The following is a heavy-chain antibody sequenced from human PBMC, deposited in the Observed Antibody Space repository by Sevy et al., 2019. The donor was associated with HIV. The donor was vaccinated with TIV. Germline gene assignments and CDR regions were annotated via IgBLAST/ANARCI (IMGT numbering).Heavy chain of an antibody. V-gene: IGHV3-53*01. J-gene: IGHJ4*02. Sequence: GGSLRLSCAASGFTVGSTYMSWVRQAPGKGLEWVSIIYSGGNTYYADSVKGRFTISRDNSKSSVYLQMNNLRPEDTAVYYCAREGCTKPHDYWGQGTLVTVSS. CDR1: GFTVGSTY. CDR3: AREGCTKPHDY. D-gene: IGHD2-8*01. CDR2: IYSGGNT.